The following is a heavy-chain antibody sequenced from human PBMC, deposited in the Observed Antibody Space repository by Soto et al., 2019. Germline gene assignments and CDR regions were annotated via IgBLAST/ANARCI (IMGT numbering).Heavy chain of an antibody. J-gene: IGHJ4*02. CDR2: ISSNGGST. V-gene: IGHV3-64D*06. D-gene: IGHD6-13*01. CDR1: GFTFRSYA. Sequence: PGGSLRLSCSASGFTFRSYAIHWVRQAPGKGLEYVSAISSNGGSTYYADSVKGRFTISRDNSKNTLYLQMSSLRAEDTAVYYCVSHSSSWSHDYWGQGTLVTVSS. CDR3: VSHSSSWSHDY.